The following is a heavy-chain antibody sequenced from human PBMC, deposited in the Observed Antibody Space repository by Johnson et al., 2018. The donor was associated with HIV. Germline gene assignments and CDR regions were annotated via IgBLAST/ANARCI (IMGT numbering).Heavy chain of an antibody. CDR3: ARDGPHVFDSSGGRDDAFDI. CDR2: ISYDGSNK. Sequence: QVQLVESGGGLIQPGGSLRLSCAASGFTVSSNYMSWVRQAPGKGLEWVAVISYDGSNKYYADSVKGRFTISRDNSKNTLYLQMNSLRAEDTAVYYCARDGPHVFDSSGGRDDAFDIWGPGTMVTVSP. CDR1: GFTVSSNY. J-gene: IGHJ3*02. V-gene: IGHV3-30-3*01. D-gene: IGHD3-22*01.